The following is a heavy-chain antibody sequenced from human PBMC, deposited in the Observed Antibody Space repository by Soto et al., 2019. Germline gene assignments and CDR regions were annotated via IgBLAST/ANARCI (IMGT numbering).Heavy chain of an antibody. CDR2: ISGSGGST. CDR3: AKDHAKEGGGWMVRRHNWFDP. CDR1: GFTFSSYA. V-gene: IGHV3-23*01. D-gene: IGHD6-19*01. Sequence: GGSLRLSCAASGFTFSSYAMSWFRQAPGKGLEWVSAISGSGGSTYYADSGKGRFTISRDNSKNTLYLQMNSLRAEDTAVYYCAKDHAKEGGGWMVRRHNWFDPWGQGTLVTVSS. J-gene: IGHJ5*02.